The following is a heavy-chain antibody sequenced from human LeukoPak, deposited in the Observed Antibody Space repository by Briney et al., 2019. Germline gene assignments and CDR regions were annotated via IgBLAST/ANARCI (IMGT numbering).Heavy chain of an antibody. Sequence: ASVKVSCKASGYTFTDYYMHWVRQAPGQGLEWMGWINPNSGGTNYAQKFQGRVTMTRDTSISTALMELSSLRSDDTAVYYCAPTLNYYDSSGYSSPFDYWGQGALVTVSS. CDR3: APTLNYYDSSGYSSPFDY. V-gene: IGHV1-2*02. CDR1: GYTFTDYY. D-gene: IGHD3-22*01. J-gene: IGHJ4*02. CDR2: INPNSGGT.